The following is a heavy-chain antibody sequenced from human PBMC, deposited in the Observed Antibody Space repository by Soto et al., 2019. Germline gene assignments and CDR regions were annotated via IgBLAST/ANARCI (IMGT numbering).Heavy chain of an antibody. Sequence: PSETLSLTCAVSGYSISSGYYWGWIRQPPGKGLEWIGSIYHSGSTYYNPSLKSRVTISVDTSKNQFSLKLSSVTAADTAVYYCARETEEVTIFGVVITNYFDYWGQGTLVTVSS. V-gene: IGHV4-38-2*02. CDR3: ARETEEVTIFGVVITNYFDY. J-gene: IGHJ4*02. CDR2: IYHSGST. D-gene: IGHD3-3*01. CDR1: GYSISSGYY.